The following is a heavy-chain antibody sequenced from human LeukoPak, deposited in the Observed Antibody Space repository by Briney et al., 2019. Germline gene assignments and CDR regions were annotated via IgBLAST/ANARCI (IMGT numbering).Heavy chain of an antibody. CDR3: ARFEQQLDIFDY. V-gene: IGHV1-46*01. CDR2: INPSGGST. Sequence: GASVKVSCKASGYTFTSYYMHWVRQAPGQGLEWMGIINPSGGSTSYAQKFQGRVTMTRDTSTSTVYMELSSLRSKDTAVYYCARFEQQLDIFDYWGQGTLVTVSS. J-gene: IGHJ4*02. D-gene: IGHD6-13*01. CDR1: GYTFTSYY.